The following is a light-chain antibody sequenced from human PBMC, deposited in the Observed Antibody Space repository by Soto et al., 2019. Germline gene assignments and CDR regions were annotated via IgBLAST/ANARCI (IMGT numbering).Light chain of an antibody. J-gene: IGKJ1*01. Sequence: IQLTQSPSSLSASVGDRVTITCRASQGISSYLACYQQKPWKAPKLLIYAASTLQSGVPSRFSGSRSGTDFTLTIISLKPEDFSTYSCQQLNSYPRTFGKETTVEIK. CDR1: QGISSY. CDR3: QQLNSYPRT. CDR2: AAS. V-gene: IGKV1-9*01.